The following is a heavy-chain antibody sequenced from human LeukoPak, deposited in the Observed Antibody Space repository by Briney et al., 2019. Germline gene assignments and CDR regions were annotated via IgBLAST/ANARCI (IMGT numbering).Heavy chain of an antibody. D-gene: IGHD3-10*01. J-gene: IGHJ4*02. CDR1: GYTFTGYY. CDR3: ARGRSGSYYEAFYFDY. CDR2: ISPNSGGT. V-gene: IGHV1-2*02. Sequence: GASVKVSFKASGYTFTGYYLHWVRQAPGQGLEWMGWISPNSGGTNSAQKFQGRVTLTRDMSISTVYMELRSLTSDDTAIFYCARGRSGSYYEAFYFDYWGQGTLVTVSS.